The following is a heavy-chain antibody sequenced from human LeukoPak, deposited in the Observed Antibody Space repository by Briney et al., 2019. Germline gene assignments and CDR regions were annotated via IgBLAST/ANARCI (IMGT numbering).Heavy chain of an antibody. CDR3: AKDDYDILTGSGGFDY. D-gene: IGHD3-9*01. CDR2: ISWSSGSI. V-gene: IGHV3-9*01. CDR1: GFTFDDYA. Sequence: GGSLRLSCAASGFTFDDYAMHWVRQAPGKGPEWVSGISWSSGSIGYADSVKGRFTISRDNAKNSLYLQMNSLRAEDTALYYCAKDDYDILTGSGGFDYWGQGTLVTVSS. J-gene: IGHJ4*02.